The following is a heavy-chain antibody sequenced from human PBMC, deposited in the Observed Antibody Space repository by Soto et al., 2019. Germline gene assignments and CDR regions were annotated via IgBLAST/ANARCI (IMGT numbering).Heavy chain of an antibody. CDR2: ICDSGSKT. Sequence: PGGSLRLCCAASGFTFSSYAMSWVRRAPGKGLEWLSAICDSGSKTYYADSVKGRFTVSKDNSINTAYLQINSLRGDDTAVYYCARTIGYRPDHWGQGTLVTVSS. CDR1: GFTFSSYA. J-gene: IGHJ4*02. D-gene: IGHD3-16*02. V-gene: IGHV3-23*01. CDR3: ARTIGYRPDH.